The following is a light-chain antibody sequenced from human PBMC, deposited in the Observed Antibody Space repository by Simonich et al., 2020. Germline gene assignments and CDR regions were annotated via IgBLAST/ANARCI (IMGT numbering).Light chain of an antibody. CDR3: QQYYSTPHT. CDR1: QSVIYSSNNKNY. J-gene: IGKJ2*01. Sequence: DIVMTQSPDSLAVSLGERATIHCKSSQSVIYSSNNKNYLSWYQQKPGQPPKLLIYWAATRESGVPDRIRCSGSGTDFTLTISSLQAEDVAGYYCQQYYSTPHTFGQGTKLEIK. V-gene: IGKV4-1*01. CDR2: WAA.